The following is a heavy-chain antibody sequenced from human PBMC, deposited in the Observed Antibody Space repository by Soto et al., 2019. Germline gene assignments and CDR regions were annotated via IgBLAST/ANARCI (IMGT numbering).Heavy chain of an antibody. D-gene: IGHD6-13*01. CDR1: GFRFSSYA. Sequence: EVQLLESGGDLVQPGGSLRLSCAASGFRFSSYAMSWVRQAPGKGLEWMSSISGSGGTTYYADSVKGRITISRDNSKNTVYLQMSGLRAEDTAIYYCATIAAALGEDYNGMDVWGQGTTGSVSS. J-gene: IGHJ6*02. CDR2: ISGSGGTT. V-gene: IGHV3-23*01. CDR3: ATIAAALGEDYNGMDV.